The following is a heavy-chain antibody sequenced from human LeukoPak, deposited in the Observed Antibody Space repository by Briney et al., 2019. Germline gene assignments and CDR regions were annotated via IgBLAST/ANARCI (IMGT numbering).Heavy chain of an antibody. V-gene: IGHV1-69*13. Sequence: GASVKVSCKASGGTFSSYAISCVRQAPGQGLEWMGMIIPIFGTPNYAQRFQGRITIAADELTITAYMELTSLRSEDTAVYYCARPRGYSYGYDAFDIWGQGTMVTVSS. CDR2: IIPIFGTP. CDR3: ARPRGYSYGYDAFDI. CDR1: GGTFSSYA. D-gene: IGHD5-18*01. J-gene: IGHJ3*02.